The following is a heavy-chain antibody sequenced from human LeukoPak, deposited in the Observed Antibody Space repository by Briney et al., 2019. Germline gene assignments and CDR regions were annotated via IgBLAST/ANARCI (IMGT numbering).Heavy chain of an antibody. CDR2: IKSKTDGGIT. CDR3: TTSDYDYVWGSYPDY. Sequence: GGSLRLSCAASGFTFSNAWMSWVRQAPGKGLEWVGRIKSKTDGGITDYAAPVKGRFTISRDDSKNTLYLQMNSLKTEDTAVYYCTTSDYDYVWGSYPDYWGQGTLVTVSS. D-gene: IGHD3-16*01. J-gene: IGHJ4*02. V-gene: IGHV3-15*01. CDR1: GFTFSNAW.